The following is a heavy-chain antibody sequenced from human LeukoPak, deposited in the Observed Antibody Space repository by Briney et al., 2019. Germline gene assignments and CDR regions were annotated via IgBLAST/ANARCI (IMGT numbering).Heavy chain of an antibody. CDR1: GFTFSNAW. J-gene: IGHJ4*02. CDR3: VKDGSGSYYTYYFDY. CDR2: ISSNGGST. Sequence: AGGSLRLSCAASGFTFSNAWMSWVRQAPGKGPEYVSAISSNGGSTYYADSVKGRFTISRDNSKNTLYLQMSSLRTEDTAVYYCVKDGSGSYYTYYFDYWGQGTLVTVSS. D-gene: IGHD3-10*01. V-gene: IGHV3-64D*06.